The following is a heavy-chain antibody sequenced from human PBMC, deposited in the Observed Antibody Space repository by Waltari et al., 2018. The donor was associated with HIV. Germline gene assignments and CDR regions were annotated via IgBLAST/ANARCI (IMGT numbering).Heavy chain of an antibody. D-gene: IGHD3-3*01. V-gene: IGHV3-23*01. Sequence: EVQLLESGGGLVQLGGSLRLSGAAFGFTFRSSASCRVCQGPGKGLEWVSAISGSGGSTDYADSVKGRFTISRDNSKNTLYLQMNSLRAEDTAVYYCAKGHYDFWSGSYYYGMDVWGQGTTVTVSS. J-gene: IGHJ6*02. CDR1: GFTFRSSA. CDR3: AKGHYDFWSGSYYYGMDV. CDR2: ISGSGGST.